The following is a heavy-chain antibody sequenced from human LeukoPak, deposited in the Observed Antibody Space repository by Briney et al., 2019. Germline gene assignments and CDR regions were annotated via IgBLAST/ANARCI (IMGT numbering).Heavy chain of an antibody. CDR2: INHSGST. CDR3: ARGQLRLSN. J-gene: IGHJ4*02. CDR1: GGSFNGYY. V-gene: IGHV4-34*01. Sequence: SETLSLTCAVYGGSFNGYYWTWVRQPPGKGLEWIGEINHSGSTDYNPSLKSRVTISVDTSKNQFSLKLNSVTAADTAVYYCARGQLRLSNWGQGSLVIVSS. D-gene: IGHD6-25*01.